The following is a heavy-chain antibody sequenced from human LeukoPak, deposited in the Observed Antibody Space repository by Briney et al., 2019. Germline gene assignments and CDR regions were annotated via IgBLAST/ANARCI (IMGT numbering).Heavy chain of an antibody. V-gene: IGHV4-34*01. CDR1: GGSFSGYY. CDR2: INHSGST. CDR3: ARGGPVLPATKWGLFDY. Sequence: SETLSLTCAVYGGSFSGYYWSWIRQPPGKGLEWIGEINHSGSTNYNPSLKSRVTISVDTSKNQFSLKLSSVTAADTAVYYCARGGPVLPATKWGLFDYWGQGILVTVSS. D-gene: IGHD2-2*01. J-gene: IGHJ4*02.